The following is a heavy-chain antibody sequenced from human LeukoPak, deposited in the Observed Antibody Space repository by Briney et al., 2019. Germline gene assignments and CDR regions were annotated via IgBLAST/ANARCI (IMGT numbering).Heavy chain of an antibody. CDR1: GDSISSSSYY. CDR2: IYYSGST. V-gene: IGHV4-39*07. J-gene: IGHJ4*02. CDR3: TSRTDRRNNNRWNPPD. Sequence: SETLSLTCTVSGDSISSSSYYWGWIRQPPGKGLEWIGSIYYSGSTYYNSSLKSRVTISIDMSKNEFYLKLTSMTAADTAVYYCTSRTDRRNNNRWNPPDWGQGTLVTVSS. D-gene: IGHD1/OR15-1a*01.